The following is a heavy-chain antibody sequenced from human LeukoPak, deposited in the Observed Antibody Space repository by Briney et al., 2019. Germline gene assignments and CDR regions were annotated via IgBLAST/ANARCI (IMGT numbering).Heavy chain of an antibody. CDR1: GGTFSSYA. D-gene: IGHD4-17*01. Sequence: SVKVSCKASGGTFSSYAISWVRQAPGQGLEWMGRIITILGIANYAQKFQGRVTITADKSTSTAYMELSSLRSEDTAVYYCASTTVTRRYAFDYWGQGTLVTVSS. CDR3: ASTTVTRRYAFDY. V-gene: IGHV1-69*04. J-gene: IGHJ4*02. CDR2: IITILGIA.